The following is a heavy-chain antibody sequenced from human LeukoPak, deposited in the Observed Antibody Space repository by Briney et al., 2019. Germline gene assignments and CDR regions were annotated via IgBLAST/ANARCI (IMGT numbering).Heavy chain of an antibody. D-gene: IGHD5-18*01. CDR3: ASSAGYSYGTIDY. CDR2: IYYSGST. J-gene: IGHJ4*02. CDR1: GGSISSYY. Sequence: SETLSLTCTVSGGSISSYYWSWIRQPPGKGLEWIGYIYYSGSTNYNPSLKSRVTISVDTSKNQFSLKLSSVTAADTAVYYCASSAGYSYGTIDYWGQGTLVTVSS. V-gene: IGHV4-59*08.